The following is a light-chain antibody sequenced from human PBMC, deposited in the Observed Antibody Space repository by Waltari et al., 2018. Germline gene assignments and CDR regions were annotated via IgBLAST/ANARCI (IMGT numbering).Light chain of an antibody. Sequence: SYELTQPPSVSVSPGQSARITCSGDALPKKYAYWDQQKSGQAPVLVIYEDNKRPSEIPERFSGASSGTRATLTISGAQVDDEADYYCYSSESSGSYRVFGGGTKLTVL. V-gene: IGLV3-10*01. CDR2: EDN. J-gene: IGLJ3*02. CDR3: YSSESSGSYRV. CDR1: ALPKKY.